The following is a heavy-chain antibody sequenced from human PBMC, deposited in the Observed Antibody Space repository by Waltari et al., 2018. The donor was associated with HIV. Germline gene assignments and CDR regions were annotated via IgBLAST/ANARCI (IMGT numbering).Heavy chain of an antibody. D-gene: IGHD6-19*01. J-gene: IGHJ4*02. Sequence: EVQLVESGGGLVQPGGSLRLSCAASGFTFSSYWMHWVRQAPGKGLVWDSHINSEGSDTGQAGSVKGRFTISRDNDRNTLYLQMNSLRAEDTAVYYCARGGSGWSPFDYWGQGTLVTVSS. CDR2: INSEGSDT. CDR1: GFTFSSYW. V-gene: IGHV3-74*01. CDR3: ARGGSGWSPFDY.